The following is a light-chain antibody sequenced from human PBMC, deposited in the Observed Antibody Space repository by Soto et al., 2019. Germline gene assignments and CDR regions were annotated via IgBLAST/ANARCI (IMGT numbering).Light chain of an antibody. CDR2: AAS. J-gene: IGKJ2*01. CDR1: RSVGSH. CDR3: QQYASSPIT. V-gene: IGKV3-20*01. Sequence: EIVLTQSPGTLSLSPGEGATLSCRASRSVGSHLAWYQQKLGQAPRLLIYAASNRAADIPARFSASGSGTDFTLTISRLEPEDCAVFYWQQYASSPITFGRGTKLEIK.